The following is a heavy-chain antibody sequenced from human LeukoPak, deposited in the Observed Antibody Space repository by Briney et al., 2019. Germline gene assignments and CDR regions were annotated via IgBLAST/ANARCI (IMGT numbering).Heavy chain of an antibody. J-gene: IGHJ4*02. CDR2: INPNSGGT. V-gene: IGHV1-2*06. CDR1: GYTFTGYY. D-gene: IGHD6-13*01. CDR3: ARGRQVWDSSSWYFDY. Sequence: ASVKVSCKASGYTFTGYYMHWVRQAPGQGLEWMGRINPNSGGTNYAQKFQGRVTMTRDTSISTAYMELSRLRSDDTAVYYCARGRQVWDSSSWYFDYWGQGTLVTVSS.